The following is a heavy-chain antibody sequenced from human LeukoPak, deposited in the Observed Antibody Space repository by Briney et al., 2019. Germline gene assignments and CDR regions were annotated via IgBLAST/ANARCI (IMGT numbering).Heavy chain of an antibody. Sequence: GGSLRLSCAASGFTFSSYSMNWVRQAPGKGLEWVSSIGSSSSYIYYADSVKGRFTISRDNAKNSLYLQMNSLRAEDTAVYYCARDTSGYRYVWGQGTTVTVSS. J-gene: IGHJ6*02. V-gene: IGHV3-21*01. D-gene: IGHD5-18*01. CDR2: IGSSSSYI. CDR1: GFTFSSYS. CDR3: ARDTSGYRYV.